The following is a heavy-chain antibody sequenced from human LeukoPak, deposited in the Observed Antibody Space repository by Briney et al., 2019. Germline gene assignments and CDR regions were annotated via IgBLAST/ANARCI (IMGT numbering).Heavy chain of an antibody. CDR2: ISSSSSYI. CDR1: GFTFSSYS. CDR3: AMSEVYDMWSGYVAY. Sequence: GGSLRLSCAASGFTFSSYSMNWVRQAPGKGLEWVSSISSSSSYIYYADSVKGRFNISRDNAKNSLYLQMNRLRAEDTAVYDCAMSEVYDMWSGYVAYWGQGTLVTVSS. J-gene: IGHJ4*02. D-gene: IGHD3-3*01. V-gene: IGHV3-21*01.